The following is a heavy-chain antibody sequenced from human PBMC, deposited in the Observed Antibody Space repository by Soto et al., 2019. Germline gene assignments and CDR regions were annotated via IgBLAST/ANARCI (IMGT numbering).Heavy chain of an antibody. Sequence: HPGGSLGLSCAASGFTFSSYGMHWVRQAPGKGLEWVAVIWYDGSNKYYADSVKGRFTISRDNSKNTLYLQMNSLRAEDTAVYYCARDPDPACIASCYLGYWGQGTLVTVSS. V-gene: IGHV3-33*01. CDR3: ARDPDPACIASCYLGY. CDR2: IWYDGSNK. CDR1: GFTFSSYG. D-gene: IGHD2-2*01. J-gene: IGHJ4*02.